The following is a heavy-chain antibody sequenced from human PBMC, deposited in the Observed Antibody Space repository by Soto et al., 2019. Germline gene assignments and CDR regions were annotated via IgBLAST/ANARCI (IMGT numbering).Heavy chain of an antibody. D-gene: IGHD5-18*01. CDR1: GFHFSTYA. Sequence: EVQLLESGGGLVQPGGSLRLSCTASGFHFSTYAMSWVRQAPGKGLEWVSTINNSGGGTYSPDSMKGRFTISRDNSKNTVYLQINSLRAEDTAIYYCAKDLDTTGFNFDYWGQGTLVTVSS. CDR3: AKDLDTTGFNFDY. V-gene: IGHV3-23*01. J-gene: IGHJ4*02. CDR2: INNSGGGT.